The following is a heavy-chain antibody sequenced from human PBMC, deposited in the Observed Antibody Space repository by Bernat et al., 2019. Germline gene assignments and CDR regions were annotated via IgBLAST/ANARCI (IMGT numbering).Heavy chain of an antibody. CDR2: IYYSGST. V-gene: IGHV4-30-4*01. CDR1: GGSISSGDYY. Sequence: QVQLQESGPGLVKPSQTLSLTCTVSGGSISSGDYYWSWIRQPPGKGLEWIGYIYYSGSTYYNPSLKSRVTISVDTSKNQFSLKLSSVTAADTAVYYGARDRDYGDYWSFFDYWGQGTLVTVSS. CDR3: ARDRDYGDYWSFFDY. D-gene: IGHD4-17*01. J-gene: IGHJ4*02.